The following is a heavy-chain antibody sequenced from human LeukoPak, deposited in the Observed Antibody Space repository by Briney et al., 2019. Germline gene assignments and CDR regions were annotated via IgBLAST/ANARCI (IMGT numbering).Heavy chain of an antibody. J-gene: IGHJ4*02. CDR2: INHSGST. Sequence: SETLSLTCAVYGGSFSGYYWSWIRQPPGKGLEWIGEINHSGSTKYNPSLKSRVTISVDTSKNQFSLKLSAVTAADTAVYYRARPPHYYGSVSYMRRPDYWGQGTLVAVSS. V-gene: IGHV4-34*01. D-gene: IGHD3-10*01. CDR1: GGSFSGYY. CDR3: ARPPHYYGSVSYMRRPDY.